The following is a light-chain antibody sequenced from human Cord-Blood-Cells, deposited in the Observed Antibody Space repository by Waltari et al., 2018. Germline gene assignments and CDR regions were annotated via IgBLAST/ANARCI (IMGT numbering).Light chain of an antibody. Sequence: QSALTQPRSVSGSPGQSVTISCTGTSSDVGGYNYVSWYQQQPGKPPKLMIYDVSKRPSGVPDRFSGSKSVNTASLTISGLQAEDEADYYCCSYAGSYTYVFGTGTKVTVL. V-gene: IGLV2-11*01. CDR2: DVS. J-gene: IGLJ1*01. CDR3: CSYAGSYTYV. CDR1: SSDVGGYNY.